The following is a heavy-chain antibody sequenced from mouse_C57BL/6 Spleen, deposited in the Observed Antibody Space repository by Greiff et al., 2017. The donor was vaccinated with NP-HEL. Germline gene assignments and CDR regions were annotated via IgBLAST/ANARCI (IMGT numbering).Heavy chain of an antibody. J-gene: IGHJ2*01. CDR3: ARIPIYYYGSSYFDY. Sequence: VQLQQPGAELVKPGASVKLSCKASGYTFTSYWMHWVKQRPGQGLEWIGMIHPNSGSTNYNEKFKSKATLTVDKSSSTAYMQLSSLTSEDSAVYYCARIPIYYYGSSYFDYWGQGTTLTVSS. CDR1: GYTFTSYW. D-gene: IGHD1-1*01. CDR2: IHPNSGST. V-gene: IGHV1-64*01.